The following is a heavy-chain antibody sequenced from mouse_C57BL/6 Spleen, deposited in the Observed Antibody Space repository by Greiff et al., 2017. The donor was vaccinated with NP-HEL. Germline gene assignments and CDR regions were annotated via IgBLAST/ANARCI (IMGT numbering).Heavy chain of an antibody. D-gene: IGHD1-1*01. CDR3: ARGAVLRFMDY. CDR2: IDPSDSYT. Sequence: QVQLQQPGAELVMPGASVKLSCKASGYTFTSYWMHWVKQRPGQGLEWIGEIDPSDSYTNYNQKFKGKSTLTVDKSSSTAYMQLSSLTSEDSAVYYCARGAVLRFMDYWGQGTSVTVSS. V-gene: IGHV1-69*01. CDR1: GYTFTSYW. J-gene: IGHJ4*01.